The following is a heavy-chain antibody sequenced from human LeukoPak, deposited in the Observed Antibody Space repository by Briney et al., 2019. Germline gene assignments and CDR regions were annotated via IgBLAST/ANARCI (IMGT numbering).Heavy chain of an antibody. CDR3: ASAYTYVRLGDH. Sequence: GGSLRLSCAVSGLSFSNYWMHWARQAPGKGLVWVARTNLHGTAVDYADSVKGRFTISRDNAKNTLFLQMNSLRAEDTAVYYCASAYTYVRLGDHWGQGTLVTVSS. CDR2: TNLHGTAV. D-gene: IGHD3-16*01. V-gene: IGHV3-74*01. J-gene: IGHJ4*02. CDR1: GLSFSNYW.